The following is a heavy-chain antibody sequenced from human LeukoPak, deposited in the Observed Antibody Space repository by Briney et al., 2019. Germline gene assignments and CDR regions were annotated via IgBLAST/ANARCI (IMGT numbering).Heavy chain of an antibody. CDR1: GGSISSYY. Sequence: SETLSLTCTVSGGSISSYYWSWIRQPPGKGLEWIGYIYYSGSTYYNPSLKSRVTISVDTSKNQFSLKPSSVTAADTAVYYCARDSYYYGMDVWGQGTTVTVSS. V-gene: IGHV4-59*12. J-gene: IGHJ6*02. CDR2: IYYSGST. CDR3: ARDSYYYGMDV.